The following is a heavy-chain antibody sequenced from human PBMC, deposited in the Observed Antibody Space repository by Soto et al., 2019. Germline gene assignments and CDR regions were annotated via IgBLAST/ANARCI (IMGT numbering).Heavy chain of an antibody. D-gene: IGHD6-19*01. Sequence: PGGSLRLSCAASGFTFSSYAMSWVRQAPGKGLEWVSSISGTYGTHYADSVRGRFTISTDNSKSTLYLHKNSLRAEDTALYYCAKAYSTGWSEGYFDYWGQGTLVTVSS. J-gene: IGHJ4*02. V-gene: IGHV3-23*01. CDR3: AKAYSTGWSEGYFDY. CDR2: ISGTYGT. CDR1: GFTFSSYA.